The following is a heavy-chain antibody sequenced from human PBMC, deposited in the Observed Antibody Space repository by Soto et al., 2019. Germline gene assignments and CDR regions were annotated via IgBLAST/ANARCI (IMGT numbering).Heavy chain of an antibody. CDR2: FDPEDGET. V-gene: IGHV1-24*01. J-gene: IGHJ3*01. Sequence: ASVKVSCKVSGYTLTELSMHWVRQAPGKGLEWMGGFDPEDGETIYAQKFQGRVTMTEDTSTDTAYMELSSLRSEDTAVYYCATDSGWPQSNGAFDLWGQGTMVTVSS. CDR1: GYTLTELS. CDR3: ATDSGWPQSNGAFDL. D-gene: IGHD6-19*01.